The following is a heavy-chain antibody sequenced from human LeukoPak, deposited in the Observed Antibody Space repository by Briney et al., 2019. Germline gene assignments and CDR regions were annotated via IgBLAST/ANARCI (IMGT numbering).Heavy chain of an antibody. Sequence: SVKLSCKASGGTSNNYRINWVRQAPGQGLEWMGGIIPLFETINYSQKFKGRVTITADDSTTTGYMELSSLRTDDTAVYYCARVQYGNGWSAFDSWGQGTVVTVSS. CDR3: ARVQYGNGWSAFDS. CDR1: GGTSNNYR. J-gene: IGHJ4*02. V-gene: IGHV1-69*13. CDR2: IIPLFETI. D-gene: IGHD6-19*01.